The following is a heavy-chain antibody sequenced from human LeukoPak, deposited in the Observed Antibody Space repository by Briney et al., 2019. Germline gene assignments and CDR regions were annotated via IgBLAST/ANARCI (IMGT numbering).Heavy chain of an antibody. D-gene: IGHD3-9*01. CDR2: IYWDDDK. J-gene: IGHJ5*02. CDR3: AHRQGYDILTGFNWFDP. CDR1: GFSLSTSGVG. V-gene: IGHV2-5*02. Sequence: SGPTLVKPTQTLTLTCTFSGFSLSTSGVGVGWIRQPPGKALEWLALIYWDDDKRYSPSLKSRLTITKDTSKNQVVLTMTNMDPVDTATYYCAHRQGYDILTGFNWFDPWGQGTLVTVSS.